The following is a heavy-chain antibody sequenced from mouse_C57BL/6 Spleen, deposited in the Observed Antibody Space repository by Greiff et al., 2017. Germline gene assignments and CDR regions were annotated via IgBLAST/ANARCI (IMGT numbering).Heavy chain of an antibody. CDR3: ATGGSYFDY. V-gene: IGHV1-76*01. J-gene: IGHJ2*01. Sequence: QVQLKESGAELVRPGASVKLSCKASGYTFTDYYINWVKQRPGQGLEWIARIYPGSGNTYYNEKFKGKATLTAEKSSSTAYMQLSSLTSEDSAVYFCATGGSYFDYWGQGTTLTVSS. CDR2: IYPGSGNT. D-gene: IGHD1-1*01. CDR1: GYTFTDYY.